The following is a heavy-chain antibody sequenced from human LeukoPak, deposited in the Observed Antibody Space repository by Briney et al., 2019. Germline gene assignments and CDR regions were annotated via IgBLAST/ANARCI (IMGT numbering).Heavy chain of an antibody. D-gene: IGHD3-10*01. CDR3: ARYRWFGELLEFDP. Sequence: SETLSLTCTVSGYSISSDYYWGWIRQPPGKGLEWIGSFYHSGSTYYNPSLKSRVTISVDTSKNQFSLKLSSVTAADTAVYYCARYRWFGELLEFDPWGQGTLVTVSS. V-gene: IGHV4-38-2*02. CDR2: FYHSGST. CDR1: GYSISSDYY. J-gene: IGHJ5*02.